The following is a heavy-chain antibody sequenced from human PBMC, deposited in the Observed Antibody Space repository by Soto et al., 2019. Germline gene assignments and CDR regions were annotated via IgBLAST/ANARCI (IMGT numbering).Heavy chain of an antibody. Sequence: QITLKESGPTLVTPTQTLTLTCTFSGFSRITKGLSGCWIRQPQGTALVLPALIYWDDDKRYSPSLKSRLTITKDTSKYQVVLTLTNLDPVDTATYYCAHRVFVIGDVDYWGQGTLVTVSS. J-gene: IGHJ4*02. CDR2: IYWDDDK. CDR1: GFSRITKGLS. D-gene: IGHD3-10*01. V-gene: IGHV2-5*02. CDR3: AHRVFVIGDVDY.